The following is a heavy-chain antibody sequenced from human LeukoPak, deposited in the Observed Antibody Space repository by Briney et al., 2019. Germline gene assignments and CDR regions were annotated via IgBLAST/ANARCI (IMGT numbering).Heavy chain of an antibody. J-gene: IGHJ6*03. Sequence: GGSLRLSCAASGFTFSSCSMNWVRQAPGKGLEWVSAISGSGGSTYYADSVQGRFTISRDNSKNTLYLQMNSLRAEDTAVYYCAKGGIAARPDYYYYMDVWGKGTTVTVSS. CDR2: ISGSGGST. CDR3: AKGGIAARPDYYYYMDV. CDR1: GFTFSSCS. D-gene: IGHD6-6*01. V-gene: IGHV3-23*01.